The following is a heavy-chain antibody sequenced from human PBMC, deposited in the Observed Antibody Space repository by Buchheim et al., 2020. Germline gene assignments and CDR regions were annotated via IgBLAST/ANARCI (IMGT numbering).Heavy chain of an antibody. D-gene: IGHD3-3*01. Sequence: QVQLQESGPGLVRPSQTLSLTCTVSGGSINSGDYYWSWVRQPPGKGLEWMGYIYFSGDTYYKPSLKSRITMSLDQSKNQFLLRLTSVTAADTAVYYCAKAVWSGYSNTFFFFGMDVWGQGTT. CDR1: GGSINSGDYY. CDR3: AKAVWSGYSNTFFFFGMDV. V-gene: IGHV4-30-4*01. J-gene: IGHJ6*01. CDR2: IYFSGDT.